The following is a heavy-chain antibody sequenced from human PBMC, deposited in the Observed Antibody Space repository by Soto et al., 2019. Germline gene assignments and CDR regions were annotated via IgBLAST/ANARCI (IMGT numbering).Heavy chain of an antibody. Sequence: QVQLQESGPGLVKPSGTLSLTCAVSSGSISSSNWWSWVRQPPGKGLEWIGEIYHSGSTNYNPSLQSRGTIAVDKSKNQFSLKLSSVTAADTAVYYCATHVPPYCSSTSCYFDYWGQGTLVTVSS. CDR2: IYHSGST. J-gene: IGHJ4*02. CDR3: ATHVPPYCSSTSCYFDY. V-gene: IGHV4-4*02. CDR1: SGSISSSNW. D-gene: IGHD2-2*01.